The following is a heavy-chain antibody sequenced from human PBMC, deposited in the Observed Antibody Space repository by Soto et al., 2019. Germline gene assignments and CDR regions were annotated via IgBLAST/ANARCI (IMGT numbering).Heavy chain of an antibody. CDR3: AKGRRIAVAAPTDN. J-gene: IGHJ4*02. CDR2: ISYDGSNK. V-gene: IGHV3-30*18. Sequence: GGSMRLSCAASGFSFSSYGMHWVRQAPGKGLEWVAVISYDGSNKYYADSVKGRFTISRDNSKNTLYLQMNSPRAEDTAVYYCAKGRRIAVAAPTDNWGQGTLVTVSS. CDR1: GFSFSSYG. D-gene: IGHD6-19*01.